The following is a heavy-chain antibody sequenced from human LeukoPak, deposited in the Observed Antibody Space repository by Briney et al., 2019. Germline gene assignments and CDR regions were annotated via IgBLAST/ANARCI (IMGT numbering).Heavy chain of an antibody. V-gene: IGHV4-61*02. CDR2: IYTSGST. CDR1: GGSISSGSYY. D-gene: IGHD3-9*01. CDR3: AREFRYDILTGYYNFDY. J-gene: IGHJ4*02. Sequence: SQTLSLTCTVSGGSISSGSYYWSWIRQPAGKGLEWIGRIYTSGSTNYNLSLKSRVTMSVDTSKNQFSLKLSSVTAADTAVYYCAREFRYDILTGYYNFDYWGQGTLVTVSS.